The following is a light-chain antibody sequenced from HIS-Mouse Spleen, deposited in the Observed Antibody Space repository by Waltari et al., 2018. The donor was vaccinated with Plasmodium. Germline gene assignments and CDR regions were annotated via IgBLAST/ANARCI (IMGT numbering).Light chain of an antibody. V-gene: IGKV1-33*01. CDR3: QQYVNLPYT. CDR2: DAS. CDR1: QDIRNF. Sequence: DIQMTQSPSSLSAYVGDRVTITCQASQDIRNFLNWDQRKPGKARRHLIYDASNLETGAPSRFRGRGSGTDFTFTISSQQREDIATYCCQQYVNLPYTFGQGTKLEMK. J-gene: IGKJ2*01.